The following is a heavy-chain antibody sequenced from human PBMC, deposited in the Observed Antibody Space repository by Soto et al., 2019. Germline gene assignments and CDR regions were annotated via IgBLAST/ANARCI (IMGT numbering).Heavy chain of an antibody. D-gene: IGHD3-3*01. CDR2: IRDSSSST. Sequence: GGSLRLSCAASGFTFSTFAMSWVRQAPGKGLEWVSVIRDSSSSTYYADSVKGRFTISRDNSKNTVYLQMNSLRAEDTAVYYCAKGEWLDGYWGQGT. J-gene: IGHJ4*02. CDR3: AKGEWLDGY. V-gene: IGHV3-23*01. CDR1: GFTFSTFA.